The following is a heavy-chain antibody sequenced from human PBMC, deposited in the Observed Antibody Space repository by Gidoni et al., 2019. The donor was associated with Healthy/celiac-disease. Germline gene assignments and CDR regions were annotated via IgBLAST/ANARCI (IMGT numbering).Heavy chain of an antibody. J-gene: IGHJ5*02. CDR1: GGSISSGGYA. V-gene: IGHV4-30-2*01. Sequence: QLQLQASGSGLVNPSQTLSLTCAGSGGSISSGGYAWSWIRQPPGKGLEWIGYIYHRGSTYYTPSLKSRVTISVDRSKNQFSLKLSSLTAADTAVYYWARDLRYNWFDPWGQGTLVTVSS. CDR2: IYHRGST. D-gene: IGHD3-9*01. CDR3: ARDLRYNWFDP.